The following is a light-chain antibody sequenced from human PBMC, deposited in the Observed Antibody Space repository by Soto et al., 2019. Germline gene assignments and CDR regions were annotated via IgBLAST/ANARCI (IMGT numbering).Light chain of an antibody. J-gene: IGKJ1*01. CDR1: QSVGSN. CDR3: PQYYEWPWT. CDR2: GAS. Sequence: EKVMTQSPGSLSVSPGERAALSCRASQSVGSNLAWYQRKPGQAPRLLIYGASTRATGIPSRFSGSGSGTEFPLTISSLQSEDFAVYYCPQYYEWPWTFGQGTTVEIK. V-gene: IGKV3-15*01.